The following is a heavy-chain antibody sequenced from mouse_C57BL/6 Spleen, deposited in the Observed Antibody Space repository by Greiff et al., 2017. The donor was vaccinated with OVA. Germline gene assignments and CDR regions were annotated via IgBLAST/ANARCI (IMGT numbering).Heavy chain of an antibody. CDR1: GYTFTSYW. V-gene: IGHV1-64*01. D-gene: IGHD1-1*01. CDR3: ARLATTVAMDY. J-gene: IGHJ4*01. Sequence: QVQLQQPGAELVKPGASVKLSSKASGYTFTSYWMHWVKQRPGQGLEWIGMIHPNRGSTNYNEKFKGKATLTVDKSSSTAYMQLSSLKSEDSAVYYCARLATTVAMDYWGQGTSVTVSS. CDR2: IHPNRGST.